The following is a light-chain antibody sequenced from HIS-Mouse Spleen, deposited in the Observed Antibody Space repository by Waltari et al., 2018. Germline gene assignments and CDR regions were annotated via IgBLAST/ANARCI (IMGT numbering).Light chain of an antibody. Sequence: DIQMTQSPSSLSASVGDRVTITCRASQSISSYLNWYQQKPGKAPKLLVYAASSLHSGVPSRFSGSGSGTDFTLTISSLQPEDFATYYCQQSYSTPMYTFGQGTKLEIK. CDR3: QQSYSTPMYT. CDR1: QSISSY. J-gene: IGKJ2*01. CDR2: AAS. V-gene: IGKV1-39*01.